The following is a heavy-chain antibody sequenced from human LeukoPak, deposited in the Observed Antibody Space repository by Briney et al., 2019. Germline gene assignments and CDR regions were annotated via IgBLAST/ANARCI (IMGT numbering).Heavy chain of an antibody. D-gene: IGHD1-26*01. CDR3: XXXXXRXXXRREXXXXXFDP. J-gene: IGHJ5*02. Sequence: GGSLRLSCAASGFTFSSYAMSWVRQAPGKGLEWVSAIXXXGXSTYYADSVKGRFTISRDNSKNTLYLQMNSLRAEDTVVYYCXXXXXRXXXRREXXXXXFDPWGQGTLVTVSS. CDR2: IXXXGXST. V-gene: IGHV3-23*01. CDR1: GFTFSSYA.